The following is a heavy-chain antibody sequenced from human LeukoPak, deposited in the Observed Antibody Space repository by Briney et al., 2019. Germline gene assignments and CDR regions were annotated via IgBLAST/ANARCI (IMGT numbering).Heavy chain of an antibody. Sequence: PGGSLRLSCTVSGFTVSSNSMSWVRQAPGKGLEWVSFIYSAGSIYYSDSVKGRFTISIDNAKNSLSLQMNSLRADDTAVYYCARGWAGYHFDYWGQGALVTVSS. V-gene: IGHV3-53*01. CDR3: ARGWAGYHFDY. D-gene: IGHD1-1*01. CDR1: GFTVSSNS. CDR2: IYSAGSI. J-gene: IGHJ4*02.